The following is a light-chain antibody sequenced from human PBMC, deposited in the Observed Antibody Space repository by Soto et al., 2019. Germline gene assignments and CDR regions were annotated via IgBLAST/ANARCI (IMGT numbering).Light chain of an antibody. V-gene: IGKV1-5*01. CDR1: QTISSW. Sequence: DIQMTQSPSTLSGSVGDRVTITCRASQTISSWLAWYQQKPGKAPELLIYAASTLQSGVPSRFSGSGSGTDFTLTISCLQSEDFATYYCQQYKAYPYTFAQGTKVDIK. J-gene: IGKJ2*01. CDR2: AAS. CDR3: QQYKAYPYT.